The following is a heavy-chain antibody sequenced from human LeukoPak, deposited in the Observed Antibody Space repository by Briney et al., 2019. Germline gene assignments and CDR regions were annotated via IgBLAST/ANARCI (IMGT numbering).Heavy chain of an antibody. CDR1: GGTFSNYA. D-gene: IGHD1-26*01. V-gene: IGHV1-8*02. CDR2: MNPNIGNT. Sequence: ASVKVSCKASGGTFSNYAINWVRQATGQGLEWMGWMNPNIGNTAYTQKFQGRVTMTRNTSISTAYMELSSLRSEDTAVYYCARMAGGPDYWGQGTLVTVSS. J-gene: IGHJ4*02. CDR3: ARMAGGPDY.